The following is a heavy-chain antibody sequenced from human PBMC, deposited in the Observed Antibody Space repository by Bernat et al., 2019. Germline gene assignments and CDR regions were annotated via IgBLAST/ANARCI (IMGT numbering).Heavy chain of an antibody. V-gene: IGHV6-1*01. CDR2: TYYQSQWYN. Sequence: QVQLQQSGPGLVKPSQTLSLTCAISGDSVSRDSIAWNWIRQSPSRGLEWLGRTYYQSQWYNDYAVSVKSRIIINADRSKNQFSLQLDSVTPEDTAMYYCARGTGWPNFDYWGQGTLVTVSS. J-gene: IGHJ4*02. CDR3: ARGTGWPNFDY. D-gene: IGHD6-19*01. CDR1: GDSVSRDSIA.